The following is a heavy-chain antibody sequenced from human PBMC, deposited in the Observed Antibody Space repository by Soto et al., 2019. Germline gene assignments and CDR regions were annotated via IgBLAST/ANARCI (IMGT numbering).Heavy chain of an antibody. CDR2: ISPIFGTA. CDR3: ARGGEVVTAIPPRDYYYGMDV. D-gene: IGHD2-21*02. Sequence: VASVKVSCKAYGCTLSSHAISWVRPAPGQGLEWMGVISPIFGTANYAKKFHGRVTITADDSTSTAYMELRSLRSEDTAVYYCARGGEVVTAIPPRDYYYGMDVWGQGTTVTVSS. CDR1: GCTLSSHA. J-gene: IGHJ6*02. V-gene: IGHV1-69*13.